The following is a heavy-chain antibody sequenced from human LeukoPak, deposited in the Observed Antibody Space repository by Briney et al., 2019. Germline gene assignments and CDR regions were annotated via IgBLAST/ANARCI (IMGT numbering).Heavy chain of an antibody. Sequence: SETLSLTCTVSGGPISSYYWTWIRQPPGKGLEWIGYIYHSGSTNYNPSLKSRVTISVDTSKNQFSLKLSSVTAADTAVYYCAATEDSSSWYWYFDLWGRGTLVTVSS. D-gene: IGHD6-13*01. CDR3: AATEDSSSWYWYFDL. CDR1: GGPISSYY. V-gene: IGHV4-59*01. J-gene: IGHJ2*01. CDR2: IYHSGST.